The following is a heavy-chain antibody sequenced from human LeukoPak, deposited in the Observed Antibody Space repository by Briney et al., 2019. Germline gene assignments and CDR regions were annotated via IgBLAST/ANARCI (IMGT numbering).Heavy chain of an antibody. D-gene: IGHD2-15*01. CDR1: GGSFSTHY. J-gene: IGHJ4*02. Sequence: SETLSLTCAVYGGSFSTHYWSWIRQSPGKGLEWIGEINHGGRTKYNPSLKSRVTISIDTSKNQFSLKLHSVTAADTAVYYCERFGDCSDGICYYFHYWGQGTLVTVSS. CDR3: ERFGDCSDGICYYFHY. CDR2: INHGGRT. V-gene: IGHV4-34*01.